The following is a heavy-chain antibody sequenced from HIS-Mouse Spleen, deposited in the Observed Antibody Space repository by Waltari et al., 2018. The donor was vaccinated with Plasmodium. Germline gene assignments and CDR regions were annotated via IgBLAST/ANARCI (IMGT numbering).Heavy chain of an antibody. J-gene: IGHJ4*02. D-gene: IGHD6-19*01. V-gene: IGHV4-34*01. CDR2: INHSGST. Sequence: QVQLQQCGAGLLKPSETLSLTCAVYGGSFSGYYWSWIRQPPGKGLEWIGEINHSGSTNYNPSLKSRVTISVDTSKNQFSLKLSSVTAADTAVYYCARGPGYSSGWYYFDYWGQGTLVTVSS. CDR1: GGSFSGYY. CDR3: ARGPGYSSGWYYFDY.